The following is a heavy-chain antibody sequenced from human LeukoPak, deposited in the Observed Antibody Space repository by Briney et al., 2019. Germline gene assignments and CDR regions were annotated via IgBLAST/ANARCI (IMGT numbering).Heavy chain of an antibody. CDR2: INHSGST. D-gene: IGHD2-2*01. V-gene: IGHV4-34*01. Sequence: SETLSLTCAVYGGSFSGYYWSWIRQPPGKGLEWIGEINHSGSTNYNPSLKSRVTISVDTSKNQFSLRLSSVTAADTAVYYCARTRGVVPAAYPCYYYCMDVWGKGTTVTVSS. CDR3: ARTRGVVPAAYPCYYYCMDV. J-gene: IGHJ6*03. CDR1: GGSFSGYY.